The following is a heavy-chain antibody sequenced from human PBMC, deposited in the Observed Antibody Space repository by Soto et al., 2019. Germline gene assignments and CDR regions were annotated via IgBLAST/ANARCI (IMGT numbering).Heavy chain of an antibody. V-gene: IGHV1-46*01. Sequence: ASVKVSCKASGYTFTSYYMHWVRQAPGQGLEWMGIINPSGGSTSYAQKFQGRVTMTRDTSTSTVYMELSSLRSEDTAVYYCASGSVAGNGYYYYGMDVWGQGTTVTVSS. D-gene: IGHD6-19*01. J-gene: IGHJ6*02. CDR2: INPSGGST. CDR3: ASGSVAGNGYYYYGMDV. CDR1: GYTFTSYY.